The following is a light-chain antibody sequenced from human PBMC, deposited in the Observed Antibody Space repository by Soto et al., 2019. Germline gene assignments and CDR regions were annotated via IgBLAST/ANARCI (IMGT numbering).Light chain of an antibody. CDR2: GAS. J-gene: IGKJ1*01. V-gene: IGKV1-39*01. CDR3: QHSYSRT. Sequence: DIQMTQSPSSLSASVGDRVTITCRASQSISSYLNWYQQKPGKAPKLLIYGASTLHRGVPSRFSGSGSETDFTLTITSLQPEDFATYYCQHSYSRTFGQGTKVDIK. CDR1: QSISSY.